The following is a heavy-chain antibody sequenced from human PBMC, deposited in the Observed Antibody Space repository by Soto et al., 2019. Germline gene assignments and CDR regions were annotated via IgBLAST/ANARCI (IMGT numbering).Heavy chain of an antibody. V-gene: IGHV4-34*01. CDR1: GGSVNGYY. Sequence: SETLSLTCAVYGGSVNGYYWNWIRQPPGKGLEWIGEINHTGGTHYNPSLKSRVTMSVDTSKNQFSLRLSSVTAADTAVYYCARSQSMVTLAYFQYWGQGTQVTVSS. J-gene: IGHJ1*01. CDR3: ARSQSMVTLAYFQY. CDR2: INHTGGT. D-gene: IGHD2-21*02.